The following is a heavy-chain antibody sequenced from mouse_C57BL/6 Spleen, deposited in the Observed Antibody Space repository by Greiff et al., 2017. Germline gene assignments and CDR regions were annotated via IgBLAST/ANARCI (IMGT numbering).Heavy chain of an antibody. D-gene: IGHD1-1*02. V-gene: IGHV5-17*01. Sequence: EVQLVESGGGLVKPGGSLKLSCAASGFTFSDYGMHWVRQAPGKGLEWVAYISSGSSTIYYADTVKGRFTISRDNSKNTLFLQMNSLGSEYTAMYYCARRGYWYFDVWGTGTTVTVSS. J-gene: IGHJ1*03. CDR2: ISSGSSTI. CDR3: ARRGYWYFDV. CDR1: GFTFSDYG.